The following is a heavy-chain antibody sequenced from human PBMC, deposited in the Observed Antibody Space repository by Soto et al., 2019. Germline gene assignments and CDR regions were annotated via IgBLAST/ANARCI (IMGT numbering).Heavy chain of an antibody. D-gene: IGHD1-1*01. V-gene: IGHV3-23*01. CDR2: ISGSGGST. CDR1: GFTFSSYA. CDR3: ARDLRDRHWQIDY. J-gene: IGHJ4*02. Sequence: GGSLRLSCAASGFTFSSYAMSWVRQAPGKGLEWVSAISGSGGSTYYADSVKGRFTISRDNSKNTLYLQMNSLRAEDTAVYYCARDLRDRHWQIDYWGQGTLVTVSS.